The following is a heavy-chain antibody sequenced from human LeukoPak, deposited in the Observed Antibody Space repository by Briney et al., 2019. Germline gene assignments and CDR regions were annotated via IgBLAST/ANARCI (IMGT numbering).Heavy chain of an antibody. Sequence: GASVKVSCKASGGTFSSYAISWVRQAPGQGLEWMGGIIPIFGTANYAQKFQGRVTITADKSTSTAYMELSSLRSEDTAVYYCARGLPIGSGMGWFDPWGQGTLVTVSS. CDR2: IIPIFGTA. CDR3: ARGLPIGSGMGWFDP. J-gene: IGHJ5*02. V-gene: IGHV1-69*06. CDR1: GGTFSSYA. D-gene: IGHD3-10*01.